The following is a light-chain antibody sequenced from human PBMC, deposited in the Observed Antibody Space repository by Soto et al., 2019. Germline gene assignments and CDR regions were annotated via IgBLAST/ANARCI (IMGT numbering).Light chain of an antibody. CDR3: QQYNNWPWT. J-gene: IGKJ1*01. CDR2: GAS. Sequence: DIVLTHSPGTLSLSPLEIATLSFRASQSVSSSFLAWYQQKPGLAPRLLIYGASTRATGIPARFSGSGSGTEFTLTISSLQSEDFAVYYCQQYNNWPWTFGQGTKVDIK. V-gene: IGKV3-15*01. CDR1: QSVSSS.